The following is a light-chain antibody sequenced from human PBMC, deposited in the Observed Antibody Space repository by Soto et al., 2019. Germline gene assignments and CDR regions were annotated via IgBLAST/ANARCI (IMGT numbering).Light chain of an antibody. CDR1: QSLSSSY. V-gene: IGKV3-20*01. Sequence: VKISTAAVSLSKKERGTLWSPSSQSLSSSYLAWYQQKPGQAPRLLIYGASNRATGIPDRFSGSGSGTDFTLTISRLNPEDFVLYYCQLYGRLLYSFAEGTKVDIK. J-gene: IGKJ2*01. CDR3: QLYGRLLYS. CDR2: GAS.